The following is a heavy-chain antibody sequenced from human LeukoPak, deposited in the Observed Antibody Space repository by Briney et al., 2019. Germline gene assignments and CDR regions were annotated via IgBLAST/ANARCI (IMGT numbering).Heavy chain of an antibody. J-gene: IGHJ3*02. CDR1: GGTFSSYA. Sequence: SVKVSCKASGGTFSSYAISWVRQAPGQGLEWMGGIIPILGTANYAQKFQGRVTITADESTSTAYMELSSLRSEDTAVYYCASQSPRAYCSGGSCYYDAFDIWGQGTMVTVSS. D-gene: IGHD2-15*01. V-gene: IGHV1-69*01. CDR2: IIPILGTA. CDR3: ASQSPRAYCSGGSCYYDAFDI.